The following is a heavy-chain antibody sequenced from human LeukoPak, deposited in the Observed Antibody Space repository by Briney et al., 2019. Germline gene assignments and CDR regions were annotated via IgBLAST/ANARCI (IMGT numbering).Heavy chain of an antibody. V-gene: IGHV3-30*18. D-gene: IGHD3-10*01. CDR3: AKGREILLWFGELKGDFDY. CDR1: GFTFSSYG. J-gene: IGHJ4*02. Sequence: PGRSLRLSCAASGFTFSSYGMHWVRQAPGKGLEWVAVISYDGSNKYYADSVKGRFTISRDNSKNTLYLQMNSLRAEDTAVYYCAKGREILLWFGELKGDFDYWGQGTLVTVSS. CDR2: ISYDGSNK.